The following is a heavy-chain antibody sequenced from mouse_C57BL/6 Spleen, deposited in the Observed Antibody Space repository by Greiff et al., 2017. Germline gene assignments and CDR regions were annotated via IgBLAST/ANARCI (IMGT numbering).Heavy chain of an antibody. J-gene: IGHJ2*01. CDR1: GYSFTGYY. V-gene: IGHV1-42*01. CDR2: INPSTGGT. CDR3: ASPHYYGSSYYYFDY. D-gene: IGHD1-1*01. Sequence: EVQLQQSGPELVKPGASVKISCKASGYSFTGYYMNWVKQSPEKSLEWIGEINPSTGGTTYNQKFKAKATLTVDKSSSTAYMQLKSLTSEDSAVYYCASPHYYGSSYYYFDYWGQGTTLTVSS.